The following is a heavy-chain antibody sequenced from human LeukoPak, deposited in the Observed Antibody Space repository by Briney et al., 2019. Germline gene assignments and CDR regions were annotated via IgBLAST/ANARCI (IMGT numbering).Heavy chain of an antibody. CDR1: GYTFTSYG. CDR3: ARNLYYYGSGSYNLFDY. Sequence: ASVKVSCKASGYTFTSYGFTWVRQAPGQGLEWMGWISGYNGNTNYAQKLQGRVTMTTDTSTSTAYMELRSLRSDDTAVYYCARNLYYYGSGSYNLFDYWGQGTLVTVSS. D-gene: IGHD3-10*01. J-gene: IGHJ4*02. V-gene: IGHV1-18*04. CDR2: ISGYNGNT.